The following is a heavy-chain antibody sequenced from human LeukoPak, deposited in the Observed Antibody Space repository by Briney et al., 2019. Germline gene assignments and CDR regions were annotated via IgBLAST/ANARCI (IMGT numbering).Heavy chain of an antibody. J-gene: IGHJ4*02. CDR2: VSSNGGRT. Sequence: GSLRLSCAASGFTFSSYTMHWVRQAPGKGLESVSAVSSNGGRTYYANSVKDRFTISRDNSKNTLYLQMGSLRAEDMAVYYCARETTGTFDYWGQGTLVTVSS. V-gene: IGHV3-64*01. CDR1: GFTFSSYT. D-gene: IGHD4-17*01. CDR3: ARETTGTFDY.